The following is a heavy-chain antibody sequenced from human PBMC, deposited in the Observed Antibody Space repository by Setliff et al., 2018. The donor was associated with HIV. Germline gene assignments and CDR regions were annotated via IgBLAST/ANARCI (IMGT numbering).Heavy chain of an antibody. Sequence: GASVKGSCKASGYTFTGYYMHLVRQAPGQGLEWMGWINPNSGGTNYAQKFQGWVTMTRDTSISTAYMELSRLRSDDTAVYYCARVSSSWSLDYWGQGTLVTVSS. D-gene: IGHD6-13*01. J-gene: IGHJ4*02. CDR3: ARVSSSWSLDY. CDR2: INPNSGGT. V-gene: IGHV1-2*04. CDR1: GYTFTGYY.